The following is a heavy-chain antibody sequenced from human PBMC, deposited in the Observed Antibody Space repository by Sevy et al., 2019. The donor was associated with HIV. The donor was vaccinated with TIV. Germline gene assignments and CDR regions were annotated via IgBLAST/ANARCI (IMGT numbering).Heavy chain of an antibody. CDR1: GFTFRNYA. Sequence: GGSLRLSCAASGFTFRNYAMSWVRQAPGKGLEWVSTFSFGCGQINYADSVKGRFTISRDDSKNTLYLQMKSLRAEDTAIYYCAREGCSKPHDYWGQGTLVTVSS. CDR2: FSFGCGQI. V-gene: IGHV3-23*01. D-gene: IGHD3-10*02. CDR3: AREGCSKPHDY. J-gene: IGHJ4*02.